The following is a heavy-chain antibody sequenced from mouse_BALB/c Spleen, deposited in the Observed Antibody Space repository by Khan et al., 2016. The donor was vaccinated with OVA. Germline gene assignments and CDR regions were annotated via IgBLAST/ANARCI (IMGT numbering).Heavy chain of an antibody. V-gene: IGHV1-80*01. CDR3: ARSGYDYFAY. CDR2: IYPGDGNT. J-gene: IGHJ3*01. Sequence: QVHVKQSGAELVRPGSSVKISCKASGYGFSNYLMNWVKQGPGQGLEWIGQIYPGDGNTNYNGKFKDKATLTVDKSSSTAYMQLSSLTSEDSAIYCWARSGYDYFAYWGQGTLVTVSA. D-gene: IGHD2-14*01. CDR1: GYGFSNYL.